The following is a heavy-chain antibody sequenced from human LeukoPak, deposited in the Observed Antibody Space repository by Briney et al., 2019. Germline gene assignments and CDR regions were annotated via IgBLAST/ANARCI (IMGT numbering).Heavy chain of an antibody. CDR2: IYYSGST. Sequence: SETLSLTCTVSGGSISSYYWSWIRQPPGKGLEWIGYIYYSGSTNYNPSLKSRVTISVDTSKNQFSLKLSSVTAADTAVYYCARGAEPYSSGWDWFDPWGQGTLVTVSS. CDR3: ARGAEPYSSGWDWFDP. CDR1: GGSISSYY. D-gene: IGHD6-19*01. J-gene: IGHJ5*02. V-gene: IGHV4-59*01.